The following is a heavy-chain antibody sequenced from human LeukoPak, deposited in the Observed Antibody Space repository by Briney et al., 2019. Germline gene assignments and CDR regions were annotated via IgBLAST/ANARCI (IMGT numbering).Heavy chain of an antibody. CDR1: GFTFSSYS. V-gene: IGHV3-21*01. Sequence: GGSLRLSCAASGFTFSSYSMNWVRQAPAKGLEWVSSISSSSSYIYYADSVKGRFTISRDNAKNSLYLQMNSLRAEDTAVYYCARDHSSWEGYFDYWGQGTLVTVSS. CDR3: ARDHSSWEGYFDY. J-gene: IGHJ4*02. D-gene: IGHD6-13*01. CDR2: ISSSSSYI.